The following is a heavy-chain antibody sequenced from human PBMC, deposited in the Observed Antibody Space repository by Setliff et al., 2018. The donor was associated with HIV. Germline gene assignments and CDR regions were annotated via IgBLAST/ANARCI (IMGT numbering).Heavy chain of an antibody. Sequence: SETLSLTCAVSGYSISSGYYWGWIRQPPGKGLEWIGSIYHSGSTYYNPSLKSRVTISLDTSKNQLSLRLTSMTAADTAVYYCARLEVWGDGYNFADYWGQGTLVTVSS. J-gene: IGHJ4*02. V-gene: IGHV4-38-2*01. D-gene: IGHD5-12*01. CDR3: ARLEVWGDGYNFADY. CDR2: IYHSGST. CDR1: GYSISSGYY.